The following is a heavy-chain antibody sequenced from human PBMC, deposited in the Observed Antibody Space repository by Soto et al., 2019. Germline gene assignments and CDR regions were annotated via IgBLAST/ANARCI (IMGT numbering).Heavy chain of an antibody. D-gene: IGHD3-22*01. Sequence: SETLSLTCTVSDSSIRGSSYYWAWIRQPPGEGLEWIGSIYHTGNAYYNPSLKSRVTISVDTSKNQFSLKLTSVTAADAALYYCARDFFDSSDYTTNWFDPWGQGTLVTVSS. CDR3: ARDFFDSSDYTTNWFDP. CDR1: DSSIRGSSYY. V-gene: IGHV4-39*01. CDR2: IYHTGNA. J-gene: IGHJ5*02.